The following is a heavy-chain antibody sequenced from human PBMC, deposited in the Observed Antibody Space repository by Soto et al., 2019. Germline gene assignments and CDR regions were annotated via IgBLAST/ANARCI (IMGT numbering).Heavy chain of an antibody. V-gene: IGHV4-34*01. CDR1: GGSFSGYY. J-gene: IGHJ6*03. CDR2: INHSGST. D-gene: IGHD5-12*01. CDR3: ARFSGYDYFPYYYYYYMDV. Sequence: SETLSLTCAVYGGSFSGYYWSWIRQPPGKGLEWIGEINHSGSTNYNPSLKSRVTISVDTSKNQFSLKLSSVTAADTAVYYCARFSGYDYFPYYYYYYMDVWGKGTTVTVSS.